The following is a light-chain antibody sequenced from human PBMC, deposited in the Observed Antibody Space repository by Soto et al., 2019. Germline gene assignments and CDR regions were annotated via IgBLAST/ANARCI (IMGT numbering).Light chain of an antibody. CDR1: QSIRRS. CDR3: QQTYSSPRT. J-gene: IGKJ1*01. CDR2: AAS. V-gene: IGKV1-39*01. Sequence: DIQITHSPSSLSASVADRVTITCRSSQSIRRSLNWYQQKPGKAPNLLIYAASSLQTGVPSRFTGSGSGTDLTLTISNLQPEDFAVYYCQQTYSSPRTFGQGTKVDIK.